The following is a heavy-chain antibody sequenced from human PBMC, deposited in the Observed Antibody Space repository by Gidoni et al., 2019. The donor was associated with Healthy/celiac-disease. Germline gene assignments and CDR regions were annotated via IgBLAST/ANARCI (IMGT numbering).Heavy chain of an antibody. CDR3: ARDSSPGLRSYYYYYYGMDV. J-gene: IGHJ6*02. V-gene: IGHV3-21*01. CDR2: ISSSSSYI. Sequence: EVQLVESGGGLVKPGGSLRLSCAASGFTFSSSSMNWVRQAPGKGLEWVSSISSSSSYIYYADSVKGRFTISRDNAKNSLYLQMNSLRAEDTAVYYCARDSSPGLRSYYYYYYGMDVWGQGTTVTVSS. CDR1: GFTFSSSS. D-gene: IGHD5-12*01.